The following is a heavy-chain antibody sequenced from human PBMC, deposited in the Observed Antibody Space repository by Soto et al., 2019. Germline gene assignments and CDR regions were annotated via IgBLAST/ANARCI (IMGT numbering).Heavy chain of an antibody. CDR3: ARDLNAFSLAHTAGVDY. CDR2: IWYDGSNK. Sequence: GGSLRLSCAASGFTFSSYGMHWVRQAPGKGLEWVAVIWYDGSNKYYADSVKGRFTISRDNSKNTLYLQMNSLRAEDTAVYYCARDLNAFSLAHTAGVDYWGQGTLVTVSS. V-gene: IGHV3-33*01. CDR1: GFTFSSYG. J-gene: IGHJ4*02. D-gene: IGHD3-9*01.